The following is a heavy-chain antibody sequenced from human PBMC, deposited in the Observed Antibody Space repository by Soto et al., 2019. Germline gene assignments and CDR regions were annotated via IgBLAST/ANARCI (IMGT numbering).Heavy chain of an antibody. D-gene: IGHD3-10*01. Sequence: GGSLRLSCAASGFTFSSYAMSWVRQAPGKGLEWVSAISGSGGSTYYADSVKGRFTISRDNSKNTLYLQMNSLRAEDTAVYYCAKFRFPGTGKYYFDYWGQGTLVTVSS. J-gene: IGHJ4*02. V-gene: IGHV3-23*01. CDR1: GFTFSSYA. CDR2: ISGSGGST. CDR3: AKFRFPGTGKYYFDY.